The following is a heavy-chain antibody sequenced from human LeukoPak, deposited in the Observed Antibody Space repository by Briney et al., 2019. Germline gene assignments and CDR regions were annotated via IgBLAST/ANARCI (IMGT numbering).Heavy chain of an antibody. CDR3: ARSYYDILTGYYNGIGY. Sequence: ASVKVSCKASGYTFTGYYMHWVRQAPGQGLEWMGWINPNSGGTNYAQKFQGRVTMTRDTSISTAYMELSRLRSDDTAVYYCARSYYDILTGYYNGIGYWGQGTLVTVSS. CDR2: INPNSGGT. CDR1: GYTFTGYY. D-gene: IGHD3-9*01. J-gene: IGHJ4*02. V-gene: IGHV1-2*02.